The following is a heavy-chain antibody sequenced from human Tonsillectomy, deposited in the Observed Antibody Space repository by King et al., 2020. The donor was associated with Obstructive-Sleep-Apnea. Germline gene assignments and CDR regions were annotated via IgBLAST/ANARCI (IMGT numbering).Heavy chain of an antibody. CDR1: GYTFTSYD. CDR2: RNPNSGNT. J-gene: IGHJ5*02. D-gene: IGHD4-17*01. Sequence: QLVQSGAEVKKPGASVKVSCKASGYTFTSYDINWVRQATGQGLEWMGWRNPNSGNTGYAQKFQGRVTMTRNTSISTAYMALSSLRSEDTAVYYCARGLTTVTTSWFDPWGQGTLVTVSS. CDR3: ARGLTTVTTSWFDP. V-gene: IGHV1-8*01.